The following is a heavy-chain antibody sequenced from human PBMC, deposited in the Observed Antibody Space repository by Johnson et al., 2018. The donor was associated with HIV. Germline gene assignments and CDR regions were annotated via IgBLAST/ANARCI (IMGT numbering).Heavy chain of an antibody. CDR3: ARVSDDYGGRCDDAFDV. D-gene: IGHD4-23*01. J-gene: IGHJ3*01. CDR1: GFTFDDYA. Sequence: VQLVESGGGVVQPGRSLRLSCAASGFTFDDYAMNWVRQAPGKGLEWVSGFTWDGDSTDYADSVKGRFTISRDNAKNSLFLQMNSLRAEDTALYYCARVSDDYGGRCDDAFDVWGQGTVVTVSS. V-gene: IGHV3-20*04. CDR2: FTWDGDST.